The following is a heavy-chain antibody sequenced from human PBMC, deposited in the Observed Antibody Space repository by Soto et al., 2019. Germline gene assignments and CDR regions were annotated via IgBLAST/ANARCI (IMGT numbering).Heavy chain of an antibody. Sequence: QVQLQESGPGLVKPSETLSLTCIVSGGSLRTYHWSWIRQPPGKGLEWIGYIHYSGNTNYNPSLKSRVTISLDASKNQFSLSLTSVSAADTAVYYCARDDGSEEVAFDIWGQGTMVTVSS. CDR3: ARDDGSEEVAFDI. D-gene: IGHD3-10*01. V-gene: IGHV4-59*01. J-gene: IGHJ3*02. CDR2: IHYSGNT. CDR1: GGSLRTYH.